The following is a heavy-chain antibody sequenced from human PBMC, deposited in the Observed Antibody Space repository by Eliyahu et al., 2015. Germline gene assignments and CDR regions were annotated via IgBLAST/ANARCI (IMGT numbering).Heavy chain of an antibody. D-gene: IGHD3-10*01. Sequence: QVQLQQWGAGLLKPSETLSLYCXVXGASSSKYFWXWIRQPPGKGLEWIGEINHSGSTKYNPSLKSRVTISADTSKSQFSLKLKSVTAADTAVYYCASDYGSGFFDYWGQGTLVTVSS. V-gene: IGHV4-34*01. J-gene: IGHJ4*02. CDR1: GASSSKYF. CDR3: ASDYGSGFFDY. CDR2: INHSGST.